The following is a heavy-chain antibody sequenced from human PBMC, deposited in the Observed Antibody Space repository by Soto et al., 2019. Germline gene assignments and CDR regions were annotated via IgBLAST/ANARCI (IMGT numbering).Heavy chain of an antibody. D-gene: IGHD3-10*01. CDR2: TYTGGTT. CDR3: ARNLRLVGFGEYDL. Sequence: EVQLVESGGGLVQPGGSLRLSCAASGFTMSSNYLSWVRQAPGKGLEWVSVTYTGGTTYYADSVKGRFTISRHNSNNTLCLQMNSLRPEDTAVYYCARNLRLVGFGEYDLWGRGTLVTVSS. CDR1: GFTMSSNY. J-gene: IGHJ2*01. V-gene: IGHV3-53*04.